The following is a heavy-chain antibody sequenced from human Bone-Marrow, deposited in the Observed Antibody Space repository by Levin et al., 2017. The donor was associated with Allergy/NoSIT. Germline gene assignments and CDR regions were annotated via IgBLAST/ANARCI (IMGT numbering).Heavy chain of an antibody. V-gene: IGHV3-9*01. CDR2: ITWNRGKK. J-gene: IGHJ4*02. Sequence: AGGSLRLSCAVSGFNVDDYAMHWVRQAPGKGLEWVSGITWNRGKKDYADSVKGRFTISRDNAKNSLYLQMNSLRTEDTALYYCAKDISGDGSNFDHWGQGILVTVSS. CDR1: GFNVDDYA. CDR3: AKDISGDGSNFDH. D-gene: IGHD5-24*01.